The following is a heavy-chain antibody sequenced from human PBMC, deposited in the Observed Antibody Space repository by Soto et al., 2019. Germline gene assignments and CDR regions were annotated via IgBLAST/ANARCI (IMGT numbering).Heavy chain of an antibody. CDR1: GGSISSGGYS. D-gene: IGHD6-13*01. Sequence: PSETLSLTCAVSGGSISSGGYSWSWIRQSPGKGLEWIGYIYYSGSSNYNPSLKSRVSISVDTSKNQFSLKLSSVTAADTAVYYCARHSSSWPIFDYWGQGTLVTVSS. J-gene: IGHJ4*02. CDR3: ARHSSSWPIFDY. CDR2: IYYSGSS. V-gene: IGHV4-61*08.